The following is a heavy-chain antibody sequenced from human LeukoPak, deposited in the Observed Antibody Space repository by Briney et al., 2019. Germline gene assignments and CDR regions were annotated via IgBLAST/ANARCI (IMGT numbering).Heavy chain of an antibody. CDR1: GYTITNNY. CDR2: INPSGTGT. J-gene: IGHJ5*02. Sequence: GASVKVSCKASGYTITNNYMHWVRQAPGQGLEWMGVINPSGTGTSYAQKFQGRITVSRDTSTSTVYMELSSLRSEDTAFYYCATDHSMANTAWWFDPWGQGTLVTVSS. CDR3: ATDHSMANTAWWFDP. D-gene: IGHD5-24*01. V-gene: IGHV1-46*01.